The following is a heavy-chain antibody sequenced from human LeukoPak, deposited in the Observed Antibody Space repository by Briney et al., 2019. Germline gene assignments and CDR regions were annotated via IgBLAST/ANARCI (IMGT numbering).Heavy chain of an antibody. D-gene: IGHD6-19*01. J-gene: IGHJ4*02. CDR2: IYYSGST. V-gene: IGHV4-59*01. CDR1: GGSISSYY. Sequence: PSETLSLTCTVSGGSISSYYWSWIRQPPGKGLEWIGYIYYSGSTNYNPSLKSRVTISVDTSRNQFSLKLSSVTAADTAVYYCARDGTIAVAGNFGYWGQGTLVTVSS. CDR3: ARDGTIAVAGNFGY.